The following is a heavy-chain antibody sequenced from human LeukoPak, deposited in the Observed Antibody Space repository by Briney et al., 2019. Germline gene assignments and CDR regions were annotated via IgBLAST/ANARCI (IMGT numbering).Heavy chain of an antibody. D-gene: IGHD3-16*02. CDR2: IYYSGST. CDR1: GGSISSYY. Sequence: PSETLSLTCTVSGGSISSYYWSWIRQPPGKGLEWIGYIYYSGSTNYNPSLKSRVTISVDTSKNQFSLKLSSVTAAETAVYYCARGGYRPIDFDYWAREPWSPSPQ. CDR3: ARGGYRPIDFDY. J-gene: IGHJ4*02. V-gene: IGHV4-59*01.